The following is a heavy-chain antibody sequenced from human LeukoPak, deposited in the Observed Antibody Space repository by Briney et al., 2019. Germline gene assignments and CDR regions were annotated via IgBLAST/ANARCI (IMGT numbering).Heavy chain of an antibody. V-gene: IGHV3-30*03. CDR1: GFTFSSYG. Sequence: GGSLRLSCAASGFTFSSYGMHWVRQAPGKGLEWVAVISYDGSNKYYADSVKGRFTISRDNSKNTLYLQMNSLRAEDTAVYYCARDVVGSSGEYYFDYWGQGTLVTVSS. CDR3: ARDVVGSSGEYYFDY. CDR2: ISYDGSNK. D-gene: IGHD3-16*01. J-gene: IGHJ4*02.